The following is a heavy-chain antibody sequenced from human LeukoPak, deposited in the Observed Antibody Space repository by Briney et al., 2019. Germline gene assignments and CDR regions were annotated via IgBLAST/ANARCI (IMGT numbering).Heavy chain of an antibody. CDR2: IRYDGSNK. CDR1: GFTFSSYG. V-gene: IGHV3-30*02. CDR3: AKDSWELGEFLYYFDY. Sequence: GGSLRLSCAASGFTFSSYGMHWVRQAPGKGLEWVAFIRYDGSNKYYADSVKGRFTISRDNSKNTLYLQMNSLRAEDTAVYYCAKDSWELGEFLYYFDYWGQGTLVTVSS. D-gene: IGHD3-10*01. J-gene: IGHJ4*02.